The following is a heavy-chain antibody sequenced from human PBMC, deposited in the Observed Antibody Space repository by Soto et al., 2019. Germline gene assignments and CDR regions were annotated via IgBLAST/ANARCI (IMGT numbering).Heavy chain of an antibody. D-gene: IGHD3-10*01. CDR3: ARGVYGAYLDY. CDR1: GDSMTKNYRSWSMTNYYY. V-gene: IGHV4-61*08. CDR2: VESSGRT. Sequence: SETLSLTCTVSGDSMTKNYRSWSMTNYYYWSWIRQTPGKGLEWIGYVESSGRTEYKPSLASRVTLSLDSSQNQFSRTLRSVTTADRALYICARGVYGAYLDYWGQGIPVTVSS. J-gene: IGHJ4*02.